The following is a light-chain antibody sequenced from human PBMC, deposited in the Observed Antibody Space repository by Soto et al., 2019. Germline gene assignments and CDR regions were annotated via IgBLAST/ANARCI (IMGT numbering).Light chain of an antibody. J-gene: IGKJ1*01. CDR1: PSVSNNY. CDR3: QQYNDWPT. CDR2: GAS. Sequence: EIVLTQSPGTLSLSPGERATLSCRASPSVSNNYLAWYQQKPGKAPRLLIYGASNRATGIPDRFSGSGSGTDFTLTISSLQSEDFAVYYCQQYNDWPTFGQGTKVDIK. V-gene: IGKV3-20*01.